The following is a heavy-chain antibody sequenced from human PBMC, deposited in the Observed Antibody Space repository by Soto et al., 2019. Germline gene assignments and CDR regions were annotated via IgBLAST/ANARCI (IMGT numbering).Heavy chain of an antibody. V-gene: IGHV4-4*08. CDR1: GGSVYNYY. D-gene: IGHD4-17*01. J-gene: IGHJ4*02. CDR2: IYSTGTT. Sequence: QVQLRESGPGLVKPSETLSLTCTVSGGSVYNYYWGWVRQSPGKGLEFLGYIYSTGTTQYNPSFQSRVTISLDTSKHPASLTLRSLSGADTAMSYCARLDYGDHFDYWGQGILVTVSS. CDR3: ARLDYGDHFDY.